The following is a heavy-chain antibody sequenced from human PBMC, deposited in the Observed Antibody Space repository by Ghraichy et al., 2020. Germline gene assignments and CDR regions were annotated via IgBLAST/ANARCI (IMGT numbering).Heavy chain of an antibody. CDR3: AKDMCNYDGSGYCRDDAFDI. J-gene: IGHJ3*02. V-gene: IGHV3-43*01. CDR1: RLKEHTSE. CDR2: ISWDGGST. D-gene: IGHD3-22*01. Sequence: GGSLRLSSSKLRLKEHTSELQSLHSASYEVLWWDKNISWDGGSTYYADSVKGRFTISRDNSKNSLYLQMHSLRTKDTAFYYCAKDMCNYDGSGYCRDDAFDIWGQGTMVTVS.